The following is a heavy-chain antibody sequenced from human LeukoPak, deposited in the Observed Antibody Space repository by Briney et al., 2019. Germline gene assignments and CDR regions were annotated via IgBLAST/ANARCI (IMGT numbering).Heavy chain of an antibody. J-gene: IGHJ6*03. CDR2: ISGSGGST. D-gene: IGHD3-10*01. CDR1: GFTFSSYG. V-gene: IGHV3-23*01. CDR3: AKAYYGSGSPRPMDV. Sequence: GGSLRLSCAASGFTFSSYGMNWVRQAPGKGLEWVSGISGSGGSTFYADSVKGRFTISRDNSKDTLYLQMNSLRAEDTAVYYCAKAYYGSGSPRPMDVWGKGTTVTISS.